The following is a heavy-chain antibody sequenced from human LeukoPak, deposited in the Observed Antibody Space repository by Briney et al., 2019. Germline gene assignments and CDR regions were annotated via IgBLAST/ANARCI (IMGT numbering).Heavy chain of an antibody. CDR2: ISAYNGNT. CDR3: AKRPDCSSTSCWWYFDY. V-gene: IGHV1-18*01. D-gene: IGHD2-2*01. Sequence: ASVKVSCKASGYTFTSYGISWVRQAPGQGLEWMGWISAYNGNTNYAQKLQGRVTMTTDTSTSTAYMELRSLRSDDTAVYYCAKRPDCSSTSCWWYFDYWGQGTLVTVSS. CDR1: GYTFTSYG. J-gene: IGHJ4*02.